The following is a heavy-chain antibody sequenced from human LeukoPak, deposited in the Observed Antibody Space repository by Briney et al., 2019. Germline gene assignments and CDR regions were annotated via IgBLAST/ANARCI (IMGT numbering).Heavy chain of an antibody. D-gene: IGHD3-10*01. CDR2: IYYSGST. J-gene: IGHJ3*02. V-gene: IGHV4-39*07. CDR1: GDSISSSSSY. CDR3: ARVCRWFGPYPNAFDI. Sequence: PSETLSLTCTVSGDSISSSSSYWGWIRQPPGEGLEWIGSIYYSGSTYYNTSLKSRVTISVDKSKNQFSLKLSSVTAADTAVYYCARVCRWFGPYPNAFDIWGQGTMVTVSS.